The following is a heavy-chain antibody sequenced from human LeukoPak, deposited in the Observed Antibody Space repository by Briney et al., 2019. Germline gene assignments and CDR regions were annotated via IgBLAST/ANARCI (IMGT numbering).Heavy chain of an antibody. CDR2: INHSGST. CDR3: ARGRWYYGSGSYYKNWFDP. V-gene: IGHV4-34*01. Sequence: SETLSLTCAVYGGSFSGYYWSWIRQPPGKGLEWIGEINHSGSTNYNPSLKSRVTISVDTSKNQFSLKLSSVTAADTAVYYCARGRWYYGSGSYYKNWFDPWGQGTLVTVSS. CDR1: GGSFSGYY. D-gene: IGHD3-10*01. J-gene: IGHJ5*02.